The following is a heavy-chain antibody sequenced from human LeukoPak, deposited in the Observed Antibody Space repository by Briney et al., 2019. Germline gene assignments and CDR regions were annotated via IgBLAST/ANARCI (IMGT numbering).Heavy chain of an antibody. CDR1: GYSFTHYW. J-gene: IGHJ6*03. D-gene: IGHD5-12*01. V-gene: IGHV5-51*01. Sequence: GESLKISCKGSGYSFTHYWIGWVRQMPGKGLEWMGIIYPGDSDTRYSPSFQGQVTISADKSISTAYLQWSSLKASDTAMYYCARQGSGYDGYYYYYMDVWGKGTTVTVSS. CDR3: ARQGSGYDGYYYYYMDV. CDR2: IYPGDSDT.